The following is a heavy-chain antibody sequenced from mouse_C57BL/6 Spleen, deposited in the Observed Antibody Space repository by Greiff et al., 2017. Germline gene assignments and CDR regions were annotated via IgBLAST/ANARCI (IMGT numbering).Heavy chain of an antibody. CDR1: GYTFTDYY. CDR2: IYPGSGNT. V-gene: IGHV1-76*01. Sequence: QVQLQQSGAELVRPGASVKLSCKASGYTFTDYYINWVKQRPGQGLEWIARIYPGSGNTYYNEKFKGKATLTAEKSSSTAYMQLSSLTSEDSAVYFCARDSSGYVGWFAYWGQGTLVTVSA. D-gene: IGHD3-2*02. CDR3: ARDSSGYVGWFAY. J-gene: IGHJ3*01.